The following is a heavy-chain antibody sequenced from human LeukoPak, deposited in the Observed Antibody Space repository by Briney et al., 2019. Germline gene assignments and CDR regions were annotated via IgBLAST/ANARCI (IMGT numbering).Heavy chain of an antibody. CDR2: IKQDGSEK. CDR3: ARDLIGSGSYYN. Sequence: PGGSLRLSCAASGFTLSSYWMSWVRQAPGKGLEWVANIKQDGSEKYYVDSVKGRFTISRDNAKNSLYLQMNSLRAEDTAVYYCARDLIGSGSYYNWGQGTLVTVSS. J-gene: IGHJ4*02. D-gene: IGHD3-10*01. V-gene: IGHV3-7*01. CDR1: GFTLSSYW.